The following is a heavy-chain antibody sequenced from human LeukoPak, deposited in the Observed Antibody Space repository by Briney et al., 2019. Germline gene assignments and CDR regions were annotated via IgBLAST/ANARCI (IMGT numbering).Heavy chain of an antibody. D-gene: IGHD3-22*01. CDR1: GFTFKSYE. Sequence: GGSLRLSCTASGFTFKSYEMNWVRQAPGKGLEWVSYISSSGTIIYYADSVKGRFTISRDNSKNTLFLQMNSLRAEDTALYYCAKGSSGYFADLWGQGTLVTVSS. CDR3: AKGSSGYFADL. J-gene: IGHJ5*02. CDR2: ISSSGTII. V-gene: IGHV3-48*03.